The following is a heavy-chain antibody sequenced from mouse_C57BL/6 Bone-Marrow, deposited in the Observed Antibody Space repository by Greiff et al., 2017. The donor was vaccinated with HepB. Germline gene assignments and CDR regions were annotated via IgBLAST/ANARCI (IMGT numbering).Heavy chain of an antibody. CDR1: GYTFTNYW. D-gene: IGHD4-1*01. CDR2: IYPGGGYT. J-gene: IGHJ2*01. CDR3: AREGSWDWYFDY. V-gene: IGHV1-63*01. Sequence: VQLVESGAELVRPGTSVKMSCKASGYTFTNYWIGWAKQRPGHGLEWIGDIYPGGGYTNYNEKFKGKATLTADKSSSTAYMQFSSLTSEDSAIYYCAREGSWDWYFDYWGQGTTLTVSS.